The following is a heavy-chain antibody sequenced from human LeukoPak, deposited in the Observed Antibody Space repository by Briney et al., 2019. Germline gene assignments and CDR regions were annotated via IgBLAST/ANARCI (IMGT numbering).Heavy chain of an antibody. J-gene: IGHJ4*02. D-gene: IGHD4-23*01. Sequence: PGGSLRLSCAASGFTFSSYGMHWVRQAPGKGLEWVAFIRYDGSNKYYADSVKGRFTISRDNSKNTLYLQMNSLRAEDTAVYYCAKDQRSVSVVTTVDFDYWGQGTLVTVSS. CDR3: AKDQRSVSVVTTVDFDY. CDR1: GFTFSSYG. CDR2: IRYDGSNK. V-gene: IGHV3-30*02.